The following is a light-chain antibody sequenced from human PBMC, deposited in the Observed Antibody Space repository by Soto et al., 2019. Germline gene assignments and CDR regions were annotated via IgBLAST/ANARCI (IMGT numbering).Light chain of an antibody. CDR3: QQYTRSPWT. J-gene: IGKJ1*01. Sequence: EIVLTQSPATLSLSPGERATLSCRASQSVSSYLAWYQQKPGQAPRLLIYDASNRATGIPARFSGSGSGTDFTLTISSLEPEDFAVYYCQQYTRSPWTFGQGTKVDIK. CDR2: DAS. CDR1: QSVSSY. V-gene: IGKV3-11*01.